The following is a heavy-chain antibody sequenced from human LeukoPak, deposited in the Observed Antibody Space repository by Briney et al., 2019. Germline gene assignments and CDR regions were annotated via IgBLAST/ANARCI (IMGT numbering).Heavy chain of an antibody. D-gene: IGHD5-18*01. V-gene: IGHV3-66*01. CDR1: GFTVSSNY. J-gene: IGHJ4*02. CDR3: ARGAGTGYTDN. CDR2: ISGGGST. Sequence: GGSLRLSCAASGFTVSSNYMSWARQRPGQGLEWVSYISGGGSTYYADSVKGRFTISRDNSRSTLNLQMNSLRVEDTAVYYCARGAGTGYTDNWGQGTLVTVSS.